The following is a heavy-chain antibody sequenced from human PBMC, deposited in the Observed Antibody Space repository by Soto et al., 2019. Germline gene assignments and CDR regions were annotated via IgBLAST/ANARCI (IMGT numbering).Heavy chain of an antibody. CDR3: ARGGGYSYGPNWFDP. J-gene: IGHJ5*02. CDR1: GFTFSSYG. V-gene: IGHV3-33*01. CDR2: IWYDGSNK. Sequence: GGSLRLSCAASGFTFSSYGMHWVRQAPGKGLEWVAVIWYDGSNKYYADSVKGRFTISRDNSKNTLYLQMNSLRAEDTAVYYCARGGGYSYGPNWFDPWGQGTLVTVSS. D-gene: IGHD5-18*01.